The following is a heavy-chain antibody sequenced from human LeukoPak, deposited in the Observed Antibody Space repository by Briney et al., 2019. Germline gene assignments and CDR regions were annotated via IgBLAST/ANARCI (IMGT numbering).Heavy chain of an antibody. D-gene: IGHD2-15*01. V-gene: IGHV3-48*01. CDR2: LSSTSGTR. CDR3: ARDRGILARSSPIDY. CDR1: RFTFNSYA. Sequence: PGGSLRLSCAASRFTFNSYAMNWVRQAPGKGLEWVSYLSSTSGTRYYADSVKGRFTISRDNAKNSLYLQMNSLRAEDTAVYYCARDRGILARSSPIDYWGQGTLVTVSS. J-gene: IGHJ4*02.